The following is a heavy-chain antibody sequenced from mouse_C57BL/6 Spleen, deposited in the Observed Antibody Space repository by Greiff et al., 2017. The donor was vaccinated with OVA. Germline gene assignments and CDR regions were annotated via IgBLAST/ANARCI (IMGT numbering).Heavy chain of an antibody. V-gene: IGHV1-64*01. CDR1: GYTFTSYW. Sequence: QVQLQQSGAELVKPGASVKLSCKASGYTFTSYWMHWVKQRPGQGLEWIGMIHPNSGSTNYNEKFKSKATLTVDKSSSTAYMQLSSLTSEDSAVYYCARYDDYDLAWFAYWGQGTLVTVSA. D-gene: IGHD2-4*01. CDR2: IHPNSGST. CDR3: ARYDDYDLAWFAY. J-gene: IGHJ3*01.